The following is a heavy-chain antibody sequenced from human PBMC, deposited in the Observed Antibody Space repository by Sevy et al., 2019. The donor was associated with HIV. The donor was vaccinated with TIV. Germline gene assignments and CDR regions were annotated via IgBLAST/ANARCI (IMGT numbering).Heavy chain of an antibody. CDR2: ISGSGGST. V-gene: IGHV3-23*01. D-gene: IGHD3-22*01. Sequence: GESLKISCAASGFTFSSYAMSWVRQAPGRGLECVSAISGSGGSTYYADSVKGRFTISRDNSKNTLYLQMNSLRAEDTGVYYCAKRADATYYYDSSGYFGYWGQGTLVTVSS. J-gene: IGHJ4*02. CDR1: GFTFSSYA. CDR3: AKRADATYYYDSSGYFGY.